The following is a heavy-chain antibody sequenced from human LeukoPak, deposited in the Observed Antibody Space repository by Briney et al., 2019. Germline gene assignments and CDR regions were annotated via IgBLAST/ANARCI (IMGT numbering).Heavy chain of an antibody. CDR3: SKRSGGYYDH. CDR1: GFAVNGDN. CDR2: IYSDYDDGHT. J-gene: IGHJ4*02. Sequence: TGGSLRLSCAASGFAVNGDNMSWVRQAPGKRLEWVSVIYSDYDDGHTNYADSVRGRFTIPRDNSKNMVYLQMNSLRVEDTAVYYCSKRSGGYYDHWGQGTLVTVSS. D-gene: IGHD3-3*01. V-gene: IGHV3-66*02.